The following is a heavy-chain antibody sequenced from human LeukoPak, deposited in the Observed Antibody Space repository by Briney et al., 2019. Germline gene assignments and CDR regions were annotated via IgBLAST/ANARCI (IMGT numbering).Heavy chain of an antibody. D-gene: IGHD6-13*01. J-gene: IGHJ3*02. V-gene: IGHV3-48*02. CDR2: ISSSGSTM. CDR1: GFTFSGYS. CDR3: AKRYSISANAFDI. Sequence: GGSLRLSCAASGFTFSGYSMNWVRQAPGKGLEWVSDISSSGSTMYYTDSVKGRFTISRDNAKNSLYLQMNSLRDEDTAVYYCAKRYSISANAFDIWGQGTMVTVSS.